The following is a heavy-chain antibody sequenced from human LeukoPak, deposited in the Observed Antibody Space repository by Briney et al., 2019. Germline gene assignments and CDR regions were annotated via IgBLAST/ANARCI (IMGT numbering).Heavy chain of an antibody. Sequence: ASVKVSCKASGYTFTSYGISWVRQAPGQGLEWMGWISAYNGNTNYAQKFQGRVTITADESTSTAYMELSSLRSEDTAVYYCARPRVGAAQDAFDIWGQGTMVTVSS. D-gene: IGHD1-26*01. CDR2: ISAYNGNT. CDR3: ARPRVGAAQDAFDI. CDR1: GYTFTSYG. J-gene: IGHJ3*02. V-gene: IGHV1-18*01.